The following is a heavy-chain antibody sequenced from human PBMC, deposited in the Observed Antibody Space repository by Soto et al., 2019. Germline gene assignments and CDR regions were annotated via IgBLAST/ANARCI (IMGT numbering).Heavy chain of an antibody. CDR1: GDSISRGGYS. J-gene: IGHJ6*02. CDR2: IYDSGST. V-gene: IGHV4-30-2*01. Sequence: SETLSLTCAVSGDSISRGGYSWTWIRQPPGKALEWIGNIYDSGSTSYNPSLKSRVTMSVDTSKNQFSLKPTSVTAADTAVYFCARGSSSYYDYGMDVWGQGITVTVSS. D-gene: IGHD6-6*01. CDR3: ARGSSSYYDYGMDV.